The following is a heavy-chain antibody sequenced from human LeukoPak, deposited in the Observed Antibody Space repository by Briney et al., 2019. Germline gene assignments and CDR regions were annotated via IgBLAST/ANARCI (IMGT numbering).Heavy chain of an antibody. CDR2: INHGGST. J-gene: IGHJ5*02. CDR1: GESFSGYY. Sequence: SETLSLTCAVYGESFSGYYWSWIRQPPGKGLEWIGEINHGGSTNYNPSLKSRVTVSVDTSKNQFSLKRTSVTAADTAVYYCARGLWLLLRPWGQGTLVTVSS. CDR3: ARGLWLLLRP. D-gene: IGHD3-22*01. V-gene: IGHV4-34*01.